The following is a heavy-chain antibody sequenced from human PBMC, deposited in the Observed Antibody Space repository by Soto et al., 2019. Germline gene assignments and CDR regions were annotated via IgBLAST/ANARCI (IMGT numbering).Heavy chain of an antibody. J-gene: IGHJ6*02. D-gene: IGHD3-10*01. CDR1: GFTFSGYS. Sequence: GRSLRLSCAASGFTFSGYSMNWVRQAPGMGLEWVASTSSSSGYIDYADSVKGRFTISRDNAKNSLYLHMNSLRAEDTAVYYCARSLGSINLVRGRYGMDVWGPGATVNVFS. V-gene: IGHV3-21*01. CDR2: TSSSSGYI. CDR3: ARSLGSINLVRGRYGMDV.